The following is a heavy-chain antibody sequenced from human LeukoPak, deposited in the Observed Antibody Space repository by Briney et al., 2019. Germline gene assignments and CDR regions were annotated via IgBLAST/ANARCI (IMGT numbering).Heavy chain of an antibody. V-gene: IGHV4-39*01. D-gene: IGHD6-13*01. CDR1: GGFVSSSSYY. CDR3: ARHGGAAAAIDY. Sequence: SETLSLTCTVSGGFVSSSSYYWGWIRQPPGKGLEWIGSIYYSGTTYYIPSLKSRITISVDTSKNQFSLKLNSVTAADTAVYYCARHGGAAAAIDYWGQGTLVTVSS. CDR2: IYYSGTT. J-gene: IGHJ4*02.